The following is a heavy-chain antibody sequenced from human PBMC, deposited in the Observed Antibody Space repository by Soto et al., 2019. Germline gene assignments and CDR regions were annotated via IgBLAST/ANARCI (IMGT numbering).Heavy chain of an antibody. CDR3: ARDLGYYDSSGYFDY. CDR2: ISSSGSII. Sequence: QVQLVESGGGLVKPGGSLRLSCAASGFTFSDYQMSWIRQAPGNGLEWVSYISSSGSIISYADSVRGRFTISRDNAKNSLYLQVNSLRAEDTAVYYCARDLGYYDSSGYFDYWGQGTLVTVSS. J-gene: IGHJ4*02. V-gene: IGHV3-11*01. CDR1: GFTFSDYQ. D-gene: IGHD3-22*01.